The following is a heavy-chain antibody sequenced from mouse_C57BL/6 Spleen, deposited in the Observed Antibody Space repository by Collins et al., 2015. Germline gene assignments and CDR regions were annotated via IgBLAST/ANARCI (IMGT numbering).Heavy chain of an antibody. CDR3: ARTGTGYFDY. Sequence: VKQRPGQGLEWIARIYPGSGNTYYNEKFKGKATLTAEKSSSTAYMQLSSLTSEDSAVYFCARTGTGYFDYWGQGTTLTVSS. J-gene: IGHJ2*01. CDR2: IYPGSGNT. V-gene: IGHV1-76*01. D-gene: IGHD4-1*01.